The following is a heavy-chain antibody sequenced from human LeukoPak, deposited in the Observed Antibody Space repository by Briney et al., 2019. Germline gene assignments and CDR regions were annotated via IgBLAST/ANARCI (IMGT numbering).Heavy chain of an antibody. J-gene: IGHJ6*04. Sequence: PSETLSLTCTVSGRSISSYYWSWIRHPPGEGLEWIGYIYYSGSTNYNPSLKSRVTISVDTSKNQFYLNLRSVTAADTAVYYCARGYCDGGSCYSSPGVWGKGTTVTVSS. CDR2: IYYSGST. V-gene: IGHV4-59*08. CDR3: ARGYCDGGSCYSSPGV. D-gene: IGHD2-15*01. CDR1: GRSISSYY.